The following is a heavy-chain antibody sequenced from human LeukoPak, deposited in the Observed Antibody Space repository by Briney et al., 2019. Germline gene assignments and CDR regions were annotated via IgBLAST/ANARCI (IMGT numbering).Heavy chain of an antibody. J-gene: IGHJ6*03. CDR2: ISSSSSYI. Sequence: GGSLRLSCAASGFTFSSYSMNWVRQAPGKGLEWVSSISSSSSYIYYADSVKGRFTISRDNSKNTLYLQMNSLRAEDTAVYYXXXXRGLELLYYYYMDVWGKGTTVTVSS. CDR1: GFTFSSYS. D-gene: IGHD1-7*01. CDR3: XXXRGLELLYYYYMDV. V-gene: IGHV3-21*04.